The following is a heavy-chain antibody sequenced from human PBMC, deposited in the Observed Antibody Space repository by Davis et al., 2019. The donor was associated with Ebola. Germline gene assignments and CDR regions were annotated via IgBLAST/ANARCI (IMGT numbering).Heavy chain of an antibody. V-gene: IGHV3-21*01. D-gene: IGHD3-3*01. CDR3: ASGGERFLEWLRHLPPYYYYYMDV. Sequence: GESLKISCAASGFTFSSYSMNWVRQAPGKGLEWVSSISSSSSYIYYADSVKGRFTISRDNAKNSLYLQMNSLRAEDTAVYYCASGGERFLEWLRHLPPYYYYYMDVWGKGTTVTVSS. CDR2: ISSSSSYI. CDR1: GFTFSSYS. J-gene: IGHJ6*03.